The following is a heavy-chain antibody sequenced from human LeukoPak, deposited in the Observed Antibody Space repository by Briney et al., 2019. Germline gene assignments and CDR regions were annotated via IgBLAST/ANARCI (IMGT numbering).Heavy chain of an antibody. Sequence: SETLSLTCTVSGGSISSDYWSWIRQPPGKGLEWIGYIYYSRITNYNPSLKSRVTISVDTSKNQFSLKLSSVTAADTAVYYCARLHYDSSGYYYFDYWGQGTLVTVSS. CDR1: GGSISSDY. D-gene: IGHD3-22*01. CDR3: ARLHYDSSGYYYFDY. V-gene: IGHV4-59*08. CDR2: IYYSRIT. J-gene: IGHJ4*02.